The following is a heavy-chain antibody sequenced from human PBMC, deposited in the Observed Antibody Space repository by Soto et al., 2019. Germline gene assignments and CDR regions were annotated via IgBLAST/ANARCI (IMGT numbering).Heavy chain of an antibody. CDR1: GDSVSSNSAT. D-gene: IGHD3-16*01. V-gene: IGHV6-1*01. CDR2: TYYRSKWYN. CDR3: ARLIGNSWLDS. J-gene: IGHJ5*01. Sequence: SQTHSLNCPISGDSVSSNSATLDWIRQSPSRGLEWLGRTYYRSKWYNDYAVSVKSRITINPDTSNNQLSLQLNSVTPDDTAVYYCARLIGNSWLDSWGQGTLVTAPQ.